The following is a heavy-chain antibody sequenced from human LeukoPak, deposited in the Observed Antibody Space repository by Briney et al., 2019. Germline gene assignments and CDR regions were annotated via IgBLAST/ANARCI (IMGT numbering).Heavy chain of an antibody. V-gene: IGHV3-33*01. Sequence: GGPLRLFCGACGFTFSNYGMHWVRQAPGKGLEWVEVIWYDGSNEFYGDSVKGGFIISRDNSRNTLYLQMSSLRAEDTAVYYCVRDLDHNDFWSGYWPDALDSWGQGTKVFVSS. CDR1: GFTFSNYG. J-gene: IGHJ3*02. CDR3: VRDLDHNDFWSGYWPDALDS. D-gene: IGHD3-3*01. CDR2: IWYDGSNE.